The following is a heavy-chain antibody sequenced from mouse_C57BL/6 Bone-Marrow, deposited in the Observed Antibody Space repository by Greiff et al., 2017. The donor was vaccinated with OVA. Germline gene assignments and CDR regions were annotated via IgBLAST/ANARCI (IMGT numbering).Heavy chain of an antibody. CDR2: ISSGSSTI. CDR1: GFTFSDYG. J-gene: IGHJ1*03. Sequence: EVQVVESGGGLVKPGGSLKLSCAASGFTFSDYGMHWVRQAPEKGLEWVAYISSGSSTIYYADTVKGRFTISRDNAKNTLFLQMTSLRSEDTAMYYCAREITTVVATDWYFDVWGTGTTVTVSS. D-gene: IGHD1-1*01. V-gene: IGHV5-17*01. CDR3: AREITTVVATDWYFDV.